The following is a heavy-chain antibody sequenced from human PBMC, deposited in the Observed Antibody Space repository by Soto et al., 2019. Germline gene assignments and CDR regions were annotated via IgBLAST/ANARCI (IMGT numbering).Heavy chain of an antibody. D-gene: IGHD2-21*02. CDR1: GFTFSSYG. J-gene: IGHJ1*01. Sequence: QVQLVESGGGVVQPGRSLRLSCAASGFTFSSYGMHWVRQAPGKGLEWVAGISYDGSHKYYADSVKGRFTISRDNSGNTLYLQVNSMRAEDTAVYYCGKDLGCGGDCSVGWGQGTLVTVSS. CDR2: ISYDGSHK. CDR3: GKDLGCGGDCSVG. V-gene: IGHV3-30*18.